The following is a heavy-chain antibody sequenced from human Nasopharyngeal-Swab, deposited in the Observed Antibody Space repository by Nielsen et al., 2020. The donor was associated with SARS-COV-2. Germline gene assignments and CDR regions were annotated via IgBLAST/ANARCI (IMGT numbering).Heavy chain of an antibody. Sequence: GESLKISCAASGFTFSSYGMHWVRQAPGKGLEWVAVIWYDGSNKYYADSVKGRFTISRDNSKNTLYLQMNSLRAEDTAVYYCAKEGSSSSWYYYYYYMDVWGKGTTVTVSS. CDR1: GFTFSSYG. J-gene: IGHJ6*03. V-gene: IGHV3-33*06. CDR2: IWYDGSNK. CDR3: AKEGSSSSWYYYYYYMDV. D-gene: IGHD6-13*01.